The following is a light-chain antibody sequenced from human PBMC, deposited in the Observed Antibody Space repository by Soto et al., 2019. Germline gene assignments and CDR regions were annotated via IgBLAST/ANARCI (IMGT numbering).Light chain of an antibody. CDR3: QSYDNSLSGHVI. J-gene: IGLJ2*01. V-gene: IGLV1-40*01. CDR2: GDI. Sequence: QSVLTQPPSVSGAPGQRVTISCTGSSSNIGAGYDVHWYQQLPGTAPKVLIYGDINRPSGVPDRFSGSKSGTSASLAITGLQAEDEADYYCQSYDNSLSGHVIFGEGTKLTVL. CDR1: SSNIGAGYD.